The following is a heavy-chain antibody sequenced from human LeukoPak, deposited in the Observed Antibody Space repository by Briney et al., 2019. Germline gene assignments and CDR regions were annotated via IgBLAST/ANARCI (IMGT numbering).Heavy chain of an antibody. CDR1: GFTFSSYA. J-gene: IGHJ5*02. D-gene: IGHD2-2*01. V-gene: IGHV4-34*01. Sequence: GSLRLSCAASGFTFSSYAMTWIRQPPGKGLEWIGEINHSGSTNYNPSLKSRVTISVDTSKNQFSLKLSSVTAADTAVYYCARRRRLGYCSSTSCGGWFDPWGQGTLVTVSS. CDR3: ARRRRLGYCSSTSCGGWFDP. CDR2: INHSGST.